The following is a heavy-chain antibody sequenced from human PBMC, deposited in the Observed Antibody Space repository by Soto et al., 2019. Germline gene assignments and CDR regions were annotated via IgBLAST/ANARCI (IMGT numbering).Heavy chain of an antibody. CDR3: AKRGVDTFDLSY. D-gene: IGHD2-8*01. V-gene: IGHV3-74*01. CDR2: INTDGSRT. Sequence: GGSLRLSCAVSGFTFSSFWMHWVRQAPGEGLVWVSRINTDGSRTSYADSVKGRFTISRDNAKNTLYLQMNSLRVEDTAMYYCAKRGVDTFDLSYWGQGTLVTVSS. J-gene: IGHJ4*02. CDR1: GFTFSSFW.